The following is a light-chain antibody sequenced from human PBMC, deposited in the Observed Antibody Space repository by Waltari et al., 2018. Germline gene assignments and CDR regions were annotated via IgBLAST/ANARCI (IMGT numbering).Light chain of an antibody. Sequence: DIQMTQSPSSLSSSVGDSVTLTCRATQYISACVNWSQQKAGKDPQFLIYAASSLQSGVPASFSGNGSGTDFTLTIDSVQPEDFATYYCQQSYSSPRTFGQGTKLTIK. CDR2: AAS. V-gene: IGKV1-39*01. J-gene: IGKJ2*01. CDR3: QQSYSSPRT. CDR1: QYISAC.